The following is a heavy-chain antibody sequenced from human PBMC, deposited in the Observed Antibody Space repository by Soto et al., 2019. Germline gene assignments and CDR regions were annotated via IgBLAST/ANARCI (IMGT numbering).Heavy chain of an antibody. Sequence: VSAKVSCTASGYTFTSYGISGVRQAPGQGLEWMGWNSVYNGNTNYAQKFQGRVTMTTDTSTSTAYMELRSLRSDDTAVYYCARDRTYYYYYMDVWGKGTTVTVSS. CDR1: GYTFTSYG. CDR3: ARDRTYYYYYMDV. CDR2: NSVYNGNT. V-gene: IGHV1-18*01. J-gene: IGHJ6*03.